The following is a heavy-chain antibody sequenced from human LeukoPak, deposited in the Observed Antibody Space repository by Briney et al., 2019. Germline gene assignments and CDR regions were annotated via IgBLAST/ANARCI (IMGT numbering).Heavy chain of an antibody. CDR3: ARVTVTADSDAFDI. CDR1: GFTVSSNY. CDR2: IYSGGST. V-gene: IGHV3-53*05. J-gene: IGHJ3*02. D-gene: IGHD4-11*01. Sequence: PGGSLRLSCAASGFTVSSNYMSWVRQAPGKGLEWVSVIYSGGSTYYADSVKGRFTISRDNSKNTLYLQMNSLRTEDTAVYYCARVTVTADSDAFDIWGQGTMVTVSS.